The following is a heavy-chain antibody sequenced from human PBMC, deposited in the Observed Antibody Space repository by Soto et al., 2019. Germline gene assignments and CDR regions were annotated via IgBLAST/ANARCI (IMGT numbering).Heavy chain of an antibody. CDR2: IRSKAYGGTT. CDR1: GFTFGDYA. Sequence: GGSLRLSCTASGFTFGDYAMSWFRQAPGKGQEWVGFIRSKAYGGTTEYAASVKGRFTISRDDSKSIAYLQMNSLKTEDTAVYYCTGGLPSGSYWYVGAFDIWGQGTMVTVSS. J-gene: IGHJ3*02. CDR3: TGGLPSGSYWYVGAFDI. V-gene: IGHV3-49*03. D-gene: IGHD1-26*01.